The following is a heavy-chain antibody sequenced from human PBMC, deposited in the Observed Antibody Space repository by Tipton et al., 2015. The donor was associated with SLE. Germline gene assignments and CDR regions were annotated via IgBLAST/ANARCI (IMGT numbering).Heavy chain of an antibody. Sequence: LRLXCSVYDGSFSGYYWTWIRQPPGKGLEWIGEINHSGSTNYNPSLKSRVTISIDTSKNQFSLKLRSVTAADTAIYYCAREGGGPDYWGQGTLVTVSS. J-gene: IGHJ4*02. V-gene: IGHV4-34*01. CDR1: DGSFSGYY. CDR3: AREGGGPDY. CDR2: INHSGST. D-gene: IGHD1-26*01.